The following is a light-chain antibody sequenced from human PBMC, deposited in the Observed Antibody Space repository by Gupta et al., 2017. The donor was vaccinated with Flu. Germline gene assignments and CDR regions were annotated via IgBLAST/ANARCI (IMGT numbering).Light chain of an antibody. J-gene: IGKJ2*01. V-gene: IGKV3-20*01. Sequence: EVVLTQSPGTLSLSLGETATLSCRASPSIDSKYLAWYQQKRGLAPRLLIFGASSRATDIPDRFNGSGSGTDFTLTIDRLEPEDFAVYYCQYDCNSLYTFGQGTKLEI. CDR1: PSIDSKY. CDR2: GAS. CDR3: QYDCNSLYT.